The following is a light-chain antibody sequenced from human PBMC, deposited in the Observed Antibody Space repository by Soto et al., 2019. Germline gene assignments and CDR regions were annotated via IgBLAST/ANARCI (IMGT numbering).Light chain of an antibody. CDR3: QQYGSSPTWT. CDR2: GAS. V-gene: IGKV3-20*01. J-gene: IGKJ1*01. CDR1: QSVSSSY. Sequence: IVLTQSPGTLSLSPGERATLSCRSSQSVSSSYLAWYQQKPGQAPRRLIYGASSRATGIPDRFSGSGSGTDFTLTISRLEPEDDAVYYCQQYGSSPTWTFGQGTKVDIK.